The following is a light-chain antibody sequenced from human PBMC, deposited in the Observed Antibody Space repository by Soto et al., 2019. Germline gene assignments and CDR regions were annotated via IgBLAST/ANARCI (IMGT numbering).Light chain of an antibody. CDR3: MQALQTPWT. CDR2: LGS. V-gene: IGKV2-28*01. Sequence: DIVMTQSPLSLPVTPGEPASISCRSSQSLIHGNGYNYLDWYLQKPGQSPQLLIYLGSSRASGVPDRFSGSGSGTDFTLKISRVEAEDVGVYYCMQALQTPWTFGQGTKLEIK. J-gene: IGKJ2*02. CDR1: QSLIHGNGYNY.